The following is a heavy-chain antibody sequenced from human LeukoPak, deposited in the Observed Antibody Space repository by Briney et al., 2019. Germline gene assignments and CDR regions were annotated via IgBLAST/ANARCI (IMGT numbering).Heavy chain of an antibody. CDR1: GFTFSDYY. CDR2: ISSSGSTI. J-gene: IGHJ6*03. Sequence: PGGSLRLSCAASGFTFSDYYMSWIRQATGKGLEWVSYISSSGSTIYYADSVKGRFTISRDNAKNSLYLQMNSLRAEDTAVYYCARVPYDFWSGTYYMDVWGKGTTVTVSS. D-gene: IGHD3-3*01. V-gene: IGHV3-11*04. CDR3: ARVPYDFWSGTYYMDV.